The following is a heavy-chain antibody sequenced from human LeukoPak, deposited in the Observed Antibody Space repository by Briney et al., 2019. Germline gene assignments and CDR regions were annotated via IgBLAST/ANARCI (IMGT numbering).Heavy chain of an antibody. CDR1: GYSLTNHY. D-gene: IGHD3-10*01. J-gene: IGHJ6*02. V-gene: IGHV4-59*08. CDR3: ARSYGSGSPYYGMDV. Sequence: SETLSLTCAVSGYSLTNHYWIWIRQPPGKGLEWIGYIYYSGSTNYNPSLKSRVTISVDTSKNQFSLKLTSVTAADTAVYFCARSYGSGSPYYGMDVWGQGTTVTVSS. CDR2: IYYSGST.